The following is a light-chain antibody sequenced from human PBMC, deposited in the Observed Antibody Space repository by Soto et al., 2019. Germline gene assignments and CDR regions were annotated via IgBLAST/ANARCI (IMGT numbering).Light chain of an antibody. J-gene: IGLJ1*01. Sequence: QSVLTQPPSASGSPGQSVTISCTGTSGDVGAYIFVSWYQQHPGKAPKLMVYDVNRRPPGVPDRFFGSKSGNTASLTVSGLQAEDEADYYCVSFAGGTYVFXTGTKVTVL. CDR3: VSFAGGTYV. V-gene: IGLV2-8*01. CDR1: SGDVGAYIF. CDR2: DVN.